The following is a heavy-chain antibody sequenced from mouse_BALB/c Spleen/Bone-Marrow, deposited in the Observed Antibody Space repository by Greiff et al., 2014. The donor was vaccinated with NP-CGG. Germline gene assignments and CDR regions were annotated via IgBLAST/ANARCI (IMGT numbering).Heavy chain of an antibody. D-gene: IGHD1-1*02. Sequence: EVKLMESGGGFVKPGGSLKLSCAASGFTFSDFYMFWFRQTPEKRPEWVATISNGGTYTYYPDSVKGRFTISRDNAKNNLHLQMSSLKSEDTAMYYCARSGERYGAMDYWGQGTSVTVTS. CDR3: ARSGERYGAMDY. J-gene: IGHJ4*01. V-gene: IGHV5-4*02. CDR1: GFTFSDFY. CDR2: ISNGGTYT.